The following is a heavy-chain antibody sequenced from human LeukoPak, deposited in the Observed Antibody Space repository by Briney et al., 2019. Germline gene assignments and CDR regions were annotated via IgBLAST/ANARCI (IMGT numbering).Heavy chain of an antibody. CDR1: GFTFYKSA. CDR2: ISGRGDFT. J-gene: IGHJ4*02. Sequence: PGGSLRLSCAASGFTFYKSAMTWVRQAPGTGLEWVSAISGRGDFTYYADSVKGRFTISRDNSKNMLYQQMTSLRADDTAVYYCARREAEESGPIDYWGQGTLVTVSS. V-gene: IGHV3-23*01. CDR3: ARREAEESGPIDY. D-gene: IGHD3-3*01.